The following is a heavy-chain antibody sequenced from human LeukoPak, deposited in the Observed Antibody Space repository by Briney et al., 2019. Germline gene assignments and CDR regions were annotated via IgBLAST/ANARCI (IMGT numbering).Heavy chain of an antibody. V-gene: IGHV4-59*01. CDR1: GGSISNYY. D-gene: IGHD5-18*01. J-gene: IGHJ4*02. CDR3: ARVGSGRYNHGYSLVY. Sequence: SETLSLTCTVSGGSISNYYWSWIRQPPGKGLEWIGYIYYSGSTNYNPSLKSRVTISVDTSKNQFSLKLSSVTAADTAVYYCARVGSGRYNHGYSLVYWGQGTLVTVSS. CDR2: IYYSGST.